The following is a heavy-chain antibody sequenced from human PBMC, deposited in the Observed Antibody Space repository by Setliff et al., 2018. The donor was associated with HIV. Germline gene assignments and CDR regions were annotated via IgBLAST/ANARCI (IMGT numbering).Heavy chain of an antibody. Sequence: KPSETLSLTCAVYGGSLTNYYWTWIRQPPGKGLEWIGEIYHSGTTNYNPSLKSRVTISVDTSKNQFSLKLSSVTAAYTAVYYCARGRDYDILTGYFDYWGQGTLVTVSS. J-gene: IGHJ4*02. CDR2: IYHSGTT. CDR3: ARGRDYDILTGYFDY. D-gene: IGHD3-9*01. V-gene: IGHV4-34*01. CDR1: GGSLTNYY.